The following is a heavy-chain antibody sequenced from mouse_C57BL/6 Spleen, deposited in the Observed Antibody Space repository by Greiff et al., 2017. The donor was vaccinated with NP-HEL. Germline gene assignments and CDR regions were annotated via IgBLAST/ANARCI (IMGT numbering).Heavy chain of an antibody. D-gene: IGHD1-1*01. CDR1: GYAFSSSW. Sequence: VQLKESGPELVKPGASVKISCKASGYAFSSSWMNWVKQRPGKGLEWIGRIYPGDGDTNYNGKFKGKATLTADKSSSTAYLQLSSLTSDDSAVYICARNYGSRGWYFDVWGTGTTVTVSS. V-gene: IGHV1-82*01. CDR2: IYPGDGDT. CDR3: ARNYGSRGWYFDV. J-gene: IGHJ1*03.